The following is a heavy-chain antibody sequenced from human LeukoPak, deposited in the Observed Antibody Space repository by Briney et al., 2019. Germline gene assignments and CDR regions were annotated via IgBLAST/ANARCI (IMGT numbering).Heavy chain of an antibody. CDR1: X. Sequence: XMXXVRQAPGQRLEWMGWINAGNGNTKYSQKFQGRVTITRDTSASTAYMELSSLRSEDTAVYYCARERWGIAAAGEFDYWGQGTLVTVSS. CDR3: ARERWGIAAAGEFDY. CDR2: INAGNGNT. V-gene: IGHV1-3*01. J-gene: IGHJ4*02. D-gene: IGHD6-13*01.